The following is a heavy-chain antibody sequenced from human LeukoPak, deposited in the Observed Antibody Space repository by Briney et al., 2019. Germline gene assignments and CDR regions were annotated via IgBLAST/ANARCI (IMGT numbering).Heavy chain of an antibody. CDR2: ISSSGTTI. Sequence: GGSLRLSCAASGFTFSSYSMNWVRQAPGKVLEWVSYISSSGTTIYYADSVKGRFTISRDNAKNSLYLQINSLRVEDTAIYYCAREKRYFDWLLIGGYFDSWGQGTLVTVSS. CDR3: AREKRYFDWLLIGGYFDS. CDR1: GFTFSSYS. D-gene: IGHD3-9*01. J-gene: IGHJ4*02. V-gene: IGHV3-48*04.